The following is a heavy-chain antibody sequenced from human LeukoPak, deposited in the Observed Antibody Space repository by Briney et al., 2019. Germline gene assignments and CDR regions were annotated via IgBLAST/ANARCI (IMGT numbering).Heavy chain of an antibody. Sequence: ASVKVSCKASGYTFTGYYMHWVRLAPGQGLEWMGWINPNSGGTNYAQKFQGWVTMTRDTSISTAYMELSRLRSDDTAVYYCARDSSGYWFDYWGQGTLVTVSS. CDR1: GYTFTGYY. D-gene: IGHD3-22*01. CDR3: ARDSSGYWFDY. V-gene: IGHV1-2*04. CDR2: INPNSGGT. J-gene: IGHJ4*02.